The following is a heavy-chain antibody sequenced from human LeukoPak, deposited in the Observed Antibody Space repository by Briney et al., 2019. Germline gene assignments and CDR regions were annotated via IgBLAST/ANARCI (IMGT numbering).Heavy chain of an antibody. Sequence: SETLSLTCTVSGGSVSSGSYYWTWIRQPPGKGLEWIGYIYYSGSTNYNPSLKSRVTISVDTSKNQFSLKLSSVTAADTAVYYCARDGQDYGDYDYYYGMDVWGKGTTVTASS. J-gene: IGHJ6*04. D-gene: IGHD4-17*01. CDR3: ARDGQDYGDYDYYYGMDV. CDR2: IYYSGST. V-gene: IGHV4-61*01. CDR1: GGSVSSGSYY.